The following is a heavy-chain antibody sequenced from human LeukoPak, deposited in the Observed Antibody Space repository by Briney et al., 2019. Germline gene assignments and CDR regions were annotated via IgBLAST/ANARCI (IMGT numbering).Heavy chain of an antibody. Sequence: GGSLRLSCAASGFTFSSYAMSWVRQAPGKGLEWVSAISRSGGSTYYADSVKGRFTISRDNSKNTLYMQMNSLRAEDTAAYYCAKDPSYCSSTSCSFDDWGEGTVVTVSS. CDR1: GFTFSSYA. D-gene: IGHD2-2*01. V-gene: IGHV3-23*01. J-gene: IGHJ4*02. CDR2: ISRSGGST. CDR3: AKDPSYCSSTSCSFDD.